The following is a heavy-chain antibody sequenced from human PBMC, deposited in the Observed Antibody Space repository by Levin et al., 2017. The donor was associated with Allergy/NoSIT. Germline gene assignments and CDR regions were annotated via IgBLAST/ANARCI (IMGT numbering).Heavy chain of an antibody. D-gene: IGHD6-19*01. J-gene: IGHJ6*03. CDR3: ARDPVAGEAGYYYYYYMDV. V-gene: IGHV1-46*01. Sequence: ASVKVSCKASGYTFTRDSMHWVRQAPGQGLEWMGVINPSGGSTTYAQKFQDRVTMTRDTSTSTVYMELSSLRSEDTAVYYCARDPVAGEAGYYYYYYMDVWGKGTTVTVSS. CDR1: GYTFTRDS. CDR2: INPSGGST.